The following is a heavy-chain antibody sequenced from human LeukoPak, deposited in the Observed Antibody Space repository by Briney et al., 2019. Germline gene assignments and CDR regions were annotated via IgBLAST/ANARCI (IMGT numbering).Heavy chain of an antibody. CDR2: IKRGGSEK. V-gene: IGHV3-7*03. CDR3: AKDLEECRDGYSLDY. CDR1: GFTFSSYW. Sequence: GGSLRLSCAASGFTFSSYWMSWVRQAPGKGLEWVANIKRGGSEKYYVDSVKGRFTISRDNAKNSLYLQMNSLRAEDTALYYCAKDLEECRDGYSLDYWGQGTLVTVSS. J-gene: IGHJ4*02. D-gene: IGHD5-24*01.